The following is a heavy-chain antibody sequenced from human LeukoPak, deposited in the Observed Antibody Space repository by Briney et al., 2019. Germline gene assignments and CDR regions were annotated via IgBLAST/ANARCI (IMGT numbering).Heavy chain of an antibody. CDR3: ARGGYGSGWDYMDV. Sequence: SETLSLTCTVSGGSISSYYWSWIRQPPGKGLEWIGYMYYSGTTSYNPSLKSRVTISVDTSKNQFSLKLSSVTAADTAVYCCARGGYGSGWDYMDVRGKGTTVTVSS. CDR1: GGSISSYY. D-gene: IGHD3-10*01. J-gene: IGHJ6*03. CDR2: MYYSGTT. V-gene: IGHV4-59*12.